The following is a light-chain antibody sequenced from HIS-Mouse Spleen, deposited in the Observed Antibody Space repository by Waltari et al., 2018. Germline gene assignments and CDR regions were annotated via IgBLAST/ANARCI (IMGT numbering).Light chain of an antibody. V-gene: IGLV2-14*03. CDR3: SSYTSSSFNVV. CDR1: TRDVGGYNS. Sequence: QSALPQPASVSGSPGQPIPNSRTGTTRDVGGYNSVSWYQQHPGKAPKLMIYYVSNRPSGVSNRFSGSKSGNTASLTISGLQAEDEADYYCSSYTSSSFNVVFGGGTKLTVL. J-gene: IGLJ2*01. CDR2: YVS.